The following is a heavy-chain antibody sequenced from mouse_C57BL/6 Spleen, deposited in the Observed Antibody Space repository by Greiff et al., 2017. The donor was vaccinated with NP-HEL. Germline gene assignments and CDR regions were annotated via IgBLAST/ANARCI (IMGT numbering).Heavy chain of an antibody. J-gene: IGHJ1*03. V-gene: IGHV1-42*01. D-gene: IGHD1-1*01. CDR3: ARGGHYYGSSYVRYFDV. CDR1: GYSFTGYY. Sequence: EVQLVESGPELVKPGASVKISCKASGYSFTGYYMNWVKQSPEKSLEWIGEINPSTGGTTYNQKFKAKATLTVDKSSSTAYMQLKSLTSEDSAVYYCARGGHYYGSSYVRYFDVWGTGTTVTVSS. CDR2: INPSTGGT.